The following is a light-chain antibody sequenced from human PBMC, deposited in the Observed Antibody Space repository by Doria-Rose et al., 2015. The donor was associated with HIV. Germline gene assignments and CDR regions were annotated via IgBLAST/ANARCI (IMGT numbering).Light chain of an antibody. CDR2: LGS. V-gene: IGKV2-28*01. CDR1: QSLLHTIGYNY. Sequence: IGLTQSPLSLPVTPGQPASISCRSSQSLLHTIGYNYLDWYLQKPGQSPQLLIYLGSNRASGVPDRFSGSGSGTDFTLKISRVEAEDVGVYYCMQALQTPYTFGQGTKLGIK. J-gene: IGKJ2*01. CDR3: MQALQTPYT.